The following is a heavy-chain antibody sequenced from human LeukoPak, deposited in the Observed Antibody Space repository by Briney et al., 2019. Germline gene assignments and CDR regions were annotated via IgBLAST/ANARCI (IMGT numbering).Heavy chain of an antibody. D-gene: IGHD6-13*01. CDR2: IYYSGST. CDR3: VREVKGYGSSWYQNWFDP. Sequence: SETLSLTCTVSGGSISSGDYYWSWIRQPPGKGLEWIGYIYYSGSTYYNPSLKSRVTTSIDTPKNQFSLKMSSVTAADTAVYYCVREVKGYGSSWYQNWFDPWGQGTLVTVSS. J-gene: IGHJ5*02. CDR1: GGSISSGDYY. V-gene: IGHV4-30-4*01.